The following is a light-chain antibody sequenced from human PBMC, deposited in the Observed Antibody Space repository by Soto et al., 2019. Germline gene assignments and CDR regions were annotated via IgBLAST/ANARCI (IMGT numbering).Light chain of an antibody. Sequence: DIQMTQSPSSLSASVGDRVTITCRASQGISNFLAWYQQKPGKVPRLLISAASTLQSGVPSRFSGSGSGTDFTLTIISLQPEDVATYYFQKYSSVITFGQGTRLEIK. CDR2: AAS. V-gene: IGKV1-27*01. CDR1: QGISNF. J-gene: IGKJ5*01. CDR3: QKYSSVIT.